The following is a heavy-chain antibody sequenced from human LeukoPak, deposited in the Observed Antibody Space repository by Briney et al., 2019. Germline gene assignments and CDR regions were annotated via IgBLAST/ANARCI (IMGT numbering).Heavy chain of an antibody. V-gene: IGHV4-38-2*02. J-gene: IGHJ4*02. D-gene: IGHD6-25*01. CDR3: ARHQYSSARPYYFDY. Sequence: SETLSLTCTVSGYSISSGYYWGWIRQPPGKGLEWIGSIYHSGSTFYNPSLKSRVTISVDTSKNQFSLKLSSVTAADTAVYYCARHQYSSARPYYFDYWGQGTLVTVSS. CDR1: GYSISSGYY. CDR2: IYHSGST.